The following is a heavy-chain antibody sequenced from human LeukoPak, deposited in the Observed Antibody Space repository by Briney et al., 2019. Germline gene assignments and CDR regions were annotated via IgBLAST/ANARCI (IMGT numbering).Heavy chain of an antibody. CDR3: ARDQHYSDSSGYFRYFDY. D-gene: IGHD3-22*01. CDR1: GYTFTSYA. J-gene: IGHJ4*02. Sequence: ASVKVSCKASGYTFTSYAMNWVRQAPGQGLEWMGWINTNTGNSMYAQGFTGRFVFFLDTSVSTAYLQISSLKAEDTAMYYCARDQHYSDSSGYFRYFDYWGQGTLVTVSS. CDR2: INTNTGNS. V-gene: IGHV7-4-1*02.